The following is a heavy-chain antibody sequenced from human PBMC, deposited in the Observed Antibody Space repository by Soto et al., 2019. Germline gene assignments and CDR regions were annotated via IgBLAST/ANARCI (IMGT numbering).Heavy chain of an antibody. J-gene: IGHJ6*01. CDR1: GDSFTRYC. CDR3: ARPGYYGIEG. Sequence: GGELKNSRRGSGDSFTRYCISWVRQMPGQGLEWMGRIDPSDSYTNYSPSFQGHVTISADKSISTAYLQWSSLKASDTAIYYCARPGYYGIEGRGTGTKVTV. D-gene: IGHD1-1*01. CDR2: IDPSDSYT. V-gene: IGHV5-10-1*01.